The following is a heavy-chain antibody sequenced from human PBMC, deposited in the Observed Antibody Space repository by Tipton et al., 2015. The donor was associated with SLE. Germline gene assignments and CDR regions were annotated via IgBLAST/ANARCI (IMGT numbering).Heavy chain of an antibody. CDR2: INHSGST. Sequence: TLSLTCAVYGGSFSGYYWSWIRQPPGQGLEWIGEINHSGSTNYNPSLKSRVTISVDTSKNQFSLKLSSVTAADTAVYYCARMRGANDGWVYYYYMDVWGKGTTVTVSS. CDR3: ARMRGANDGWVYYYYMDV. V-gene: IGHV4-34*01. CDR1: GGSFSGYY. J-gene: IGHJ6*03. D-gene: IGHD3-10*01.